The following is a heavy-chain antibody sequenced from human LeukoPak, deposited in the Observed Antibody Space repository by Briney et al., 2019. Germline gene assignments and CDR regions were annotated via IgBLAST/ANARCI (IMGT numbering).Heavy chain of an antibody. Sequence: GASVKVSCKASGGTFSSYAISWVRQAPGQGLEWMGWISAYNGNTNYAQKLQGRVTMTTDTSTSTAYMELRSLRSDDTAVYYCAVYYDSSGYYSFDYWGQGTLVTVSS. CDR1: GGTFSSYA. J-gene: IGHJ4*02. CDR3: AVYYDSSGYYSFDY. CDR2: ISAYNGNT. D-gene: IGHD3-22*01. V-gene: IGHV1-18*01.